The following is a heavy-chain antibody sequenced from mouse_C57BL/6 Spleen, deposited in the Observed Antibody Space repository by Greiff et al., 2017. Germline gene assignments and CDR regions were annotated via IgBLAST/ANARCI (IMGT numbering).Heavy chain of an antibody. Sequence: QVQLQQPGAELVKPGASVKLSCKASGYTFTSYWMHWVKQRPGQGLEWIGMIHPNSGSTNYNEKFKSKATLTVDKSSSTAYMQLSSLTSEDSSVYYCERIDYSNYYAMDYWGQGTSVTVSS. D-gene: IGHD2-5*01. CDR1: GYTFTSYW. CDR3: ERIDYSNYYAMDY. V-gene: IGHV1-64*01. J-gene: IGHJ4*01. CDR2: IHPNSGST.